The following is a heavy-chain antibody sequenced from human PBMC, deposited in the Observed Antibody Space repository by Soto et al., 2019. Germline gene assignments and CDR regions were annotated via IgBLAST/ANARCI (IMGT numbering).Heavy chain of an antibody. J-gene: IGHJ4*02. CDR2: IIAYNGNT. V-gene: IGHV1-18*04. D-gene: IGHD6-19*01. CDR3: ASEADHGLDY. Sequence: QVHLVQSGAEVKKPGASVKVSCKASGYTFITYNITWVRQAPGQGLEWMGWIIAYNGNTNHAQTLQGRVTLTTDTSAWSGYMELRSLTSDDRAVYYCASEADHGLDYGGQGTLVTFSS. CDR1: GYTFITYN.